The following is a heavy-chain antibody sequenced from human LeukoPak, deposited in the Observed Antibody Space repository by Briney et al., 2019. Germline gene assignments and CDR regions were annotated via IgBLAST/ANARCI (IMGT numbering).Heavy chain of an antibody. Sequence: ASVKVSCKASGYTFTSYGISWVRQAPGQGLEWMGWINPNSGGTNYAQKFHGRVTMTRDTSISTAYMELSRLRSDDTAMYYCARDLYSYGAMFDYWGQGTLVTVSS. CDR1: GYTFTSYG. D-gene: IGHD5-18*01. J-gene: IGHJ4*02. CDR2: INPNSGGT. V-gene: IGHV1-2*02. CDR3: ARDLYSYGAMFDY.